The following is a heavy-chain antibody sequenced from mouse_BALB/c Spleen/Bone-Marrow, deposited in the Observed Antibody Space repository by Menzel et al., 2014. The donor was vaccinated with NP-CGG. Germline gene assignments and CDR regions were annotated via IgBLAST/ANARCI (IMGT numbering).Heavy chain of an antibody. CDR3: AREGNPYAMDY. J-gene: IGHJ4*01. Sequence: QVQLKESGPELVKPGASVRISCKASGYTFTSYYIHWVKPRPGQGLEWIGWIYPGNVNTKYNEKFKGKATLTADKSSSTAYMQLSSLTSEDSAVYFCAREGNPYAMDYWGQGTSVTVSS. CDR2: IYPGNVNT. V-gene: IGHV1S56*01. CDR1: GYTFTSYY. D-gene: IGHD2-1*01.